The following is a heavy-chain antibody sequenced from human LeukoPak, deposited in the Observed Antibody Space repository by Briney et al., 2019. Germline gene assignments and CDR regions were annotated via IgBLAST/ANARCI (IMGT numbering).Heavy chain of an antibody. J-gene: IGHJ6*03. Sequence: GGSLRLSCAASGFTFSSYSMNWVRQAPGKGLEWVSYISSSSSTIYYADSVKGRFTISRDNAKNSLYLQMNSLRAEDTAVYYCARERADSYYYYMDVWGKGTTVTVSS. CDR2: ISSSSSTI. CDR3: ARERADSYYYYMDV. V-gene: IGHV3-48*01. CDR1: GFTFSSYS.